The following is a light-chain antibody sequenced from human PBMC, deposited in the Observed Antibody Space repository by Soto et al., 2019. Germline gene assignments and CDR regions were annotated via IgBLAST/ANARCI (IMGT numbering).Light chain of an antibody. CDR2: DAS. CDR3: QPLTDWPPERP. Sequence: EVVLTQSPDTLSLPPGERATLSCSASQSISSYFAWYQQKPGQAPRLLIYDASSRASGIPARFSGSGSGTDFTRNISSREPEDFAVYYCQPLTDWPPERPVGRGTKLELK. V-gene: IGKV3-11*01. CDR1: QSISSY. J-gene: IGKJ1*01.